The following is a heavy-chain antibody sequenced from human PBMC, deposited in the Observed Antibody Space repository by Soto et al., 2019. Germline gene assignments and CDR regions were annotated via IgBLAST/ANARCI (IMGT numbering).Heavy chain of an antibody. Sequence: QVQLVQSGAEVKKPGASVKVSCKASGYTFTGYYMHWVRQAPGQGLEWMGWINPNSGGTNYAQKFQGWVTMTRDTSISTAYMELSRLRSDDTAVYYCARRLSPTGPQPPFDYWGQGTLVTVSS. CDR2: INPNSGGT. CDR1: GYTFTGYY. J-gene: IGHJ4*02. D-gene: IGHD3-9*01. CDR3: ARRLSPTGPQPPFDY. V-gene: IGHV1-2*04.